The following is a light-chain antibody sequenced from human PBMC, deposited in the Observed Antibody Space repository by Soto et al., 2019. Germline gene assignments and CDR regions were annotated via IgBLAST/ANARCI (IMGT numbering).Light chain of an antibody. CDR1: SSDVGGYNY. V-gene: IGLV2-14*01. J-gene: IGLJ1*01. CDR2: DVS. CDR3: SSYTSSSTYV. Sequence: QSVLTQPASVSGSPGQSIAISCTRTSSDVGGYNYVSWYQQHPGKAPKLMVYDVSNRPSGVSNRFSGSKSGNTASLTISGLQAEDEADYYCSSYTSSSTYVFGTGXKVTVL.